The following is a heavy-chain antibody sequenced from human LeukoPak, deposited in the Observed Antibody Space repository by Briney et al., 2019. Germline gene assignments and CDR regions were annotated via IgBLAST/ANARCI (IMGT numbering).Heavy chain of an antibody. D-gene: IGHD2-21*02. J-gene: IGHJ4*02. CDR2: ISDDGSNK. CDR3: ARGEVVTASPLDF. Sequence: GRSLRLSCAASGFTFSGYGMHWVRLAPGVGLQWIAFISDDGSNKDYAVSVKGRFNITRDNSKNTLYLEMRSLRTEDTAVYYCARGEVVTASPLDFWGQGTLVTVSS. V-gene: IGHV3-30*04. CDR1: GFTFSGYG.